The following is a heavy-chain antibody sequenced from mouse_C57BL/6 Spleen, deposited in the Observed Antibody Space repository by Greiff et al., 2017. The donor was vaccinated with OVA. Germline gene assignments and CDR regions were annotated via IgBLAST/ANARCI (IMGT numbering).Heavy chain of an antibody. D-gene: IGHD3-2*02. CDR1: GYSFTGYY. CDR2: INPSTGGT. J-gene: IGHJ2*01. CDR3: AGKWGSSSYVYGFDY. Sequence: EVQLQQSGPELVKPGASVKISCKASGYSFTGYYMNWVKQSPEKSLEWIGEINPSTGGTTYNQKFKAKATLTVDKSSSTAYMQLKSLTSEDSAVYDCAGKWGSSSYVYGFDYWGQGTTLTVSS. V-gene: IGHV1-42*01.